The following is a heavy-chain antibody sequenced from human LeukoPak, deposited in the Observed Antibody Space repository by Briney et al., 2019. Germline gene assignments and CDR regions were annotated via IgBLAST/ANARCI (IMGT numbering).Heavy chain of an antibody. D-gene: IGHD2-15*01. J-gene: IGHJ2*01. CDR2: IYHSGST. V-gene: IGHV4-38-2*01. Sequence: SETLSLTCAVSGYSISSGYYWGWIRQPPGKGLEWIGSIYHSGSTYYNPSLKSRVTISVDTSKDQFSLKLSSVTAADTAVYYCARPGYCSGGSCYLHWYFDLWGRGTLVTVSS. CDR3: ARPGYCSGGSCYLHWYFDL. CDR1: GYSISSGYY.